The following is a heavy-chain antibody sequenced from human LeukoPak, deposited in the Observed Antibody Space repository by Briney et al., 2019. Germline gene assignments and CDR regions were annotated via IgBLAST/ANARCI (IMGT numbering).Heavy chain of an antibody. Sequence: SGTLSLTCAVSVGSFSGYYWNWLRQPPGTELEWIGEINHSGSTSYNPSLKSRVTISVDTSKNQFSLKLSSVTAADTAVYYCARIRSGDYYGAGAFQHWGQGTLVTVSS. D-gene: IGHD3-22*01. CDR2: INHSGST. CDR1: VGSFSGYY. V-gene: IGHV4-34*01. CDR3: ARIRSGDYYGAGAFQH. J-gene: IGHJ1*01.